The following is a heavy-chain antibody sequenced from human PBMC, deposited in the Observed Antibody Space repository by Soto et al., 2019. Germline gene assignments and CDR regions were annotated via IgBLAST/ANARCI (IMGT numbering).Heavy chain of an antibody. Sequence: PSETLSLTCTVPGGSFRGYYWSWLRQPPGKGLEWVGYIYNIGSTNYKPSLRSRVTMSIDTSQEQFSLKLSSGPATDTAVYYCARHVNLPLAGTGFDPWGRGTLVTLSS. CDR1: GGSFRGYY. D-gene: IGHD6-19*01. V-gene: IGHV4-59*08. CDR3: ARHVNLPLAGTGFDP. CDR2: IYNIGST. J-gene: IGHJ5*02.